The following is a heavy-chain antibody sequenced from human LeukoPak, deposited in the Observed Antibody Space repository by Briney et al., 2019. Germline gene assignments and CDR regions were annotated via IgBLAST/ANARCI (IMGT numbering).Heavy chain of an antibody. J-gene: IGHJ5*02. CDR2: FNHSGST. CDR1: GGSFSGYY. V-gene: IGHV4-34*01. D-gene: IGHD3-10*01. Sequence: PSETLSLTCAVYGGSFSGYYWSWIRQPPGKGLEWIGEFNHSGSTNYNPSLKSRVTISVDTSKNQFSLKLSSVTAADTAVYYCARTGAPLGWFDPWGQGTLVTVSS. CDR3: ARTGAPLGWFDP.